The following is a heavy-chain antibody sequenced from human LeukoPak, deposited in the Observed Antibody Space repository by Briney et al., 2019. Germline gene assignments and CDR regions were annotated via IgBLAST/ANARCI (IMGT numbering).Heavy chain of an antibody. Sequence: PSETLSLTCTVSGGSISTSNYYWGWIRQPPGKGLEWIGNIFYSGSTYYSPSLRSRVTISVDTSKNQFSLKLSSVTAADTAVYYCARAVPRLTIFGVVIKGGYMDVWGKGTTVTVSS. V-gene: IGHV4-39*07. CDR2: IFYSGST. D-gene: IGHD3-3*01. CDR1: GGSISTSNYY. J-gene: IGHJ6*03. CDR3: ARAVPRLTIFGVVIKGGYMDV.